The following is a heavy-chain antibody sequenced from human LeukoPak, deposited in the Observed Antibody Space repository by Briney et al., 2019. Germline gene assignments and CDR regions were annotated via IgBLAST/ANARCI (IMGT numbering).Heavy chain of an antibody. V-gene: IGHV4-39*07. D-gene: IGHD3-3*01. CDR2: IYYSGST. Sequence: PSETLSLTCTVSGGSISSSTYYWDWIRQPPGKGLEWIGSIYYSGSTSYYPSLKSRVTISIDTSKNQFSLKLSSVTAADTAVYYCARGGGFWSGYYDYWGQGTLVTVSS. CDR3: ARGGGFWSGYYDY. J-gene: IGHJ4*02. CDR1: GGSISSSTYY.